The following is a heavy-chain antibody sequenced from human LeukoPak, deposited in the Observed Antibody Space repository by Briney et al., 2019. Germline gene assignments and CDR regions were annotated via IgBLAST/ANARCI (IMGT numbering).Heavy chain of an antibody. D-gene: IGHD2-15*01. CDR2: ISDGGAYT. V-gene: IGHV3-11*06. CDR3: ARVRTNSWYSDS. J-gene: IGHJ4*02. CDR1: GFTFNAYY. Sequence: PGGSLRLSCVASGFTFNAYYMSWIRQAPGKGLEWVSRISDGGAYTKYADSVQGRFTISRDNAKNSLYLQMNSLTAADTAVYYCARVRTNSWYSDSWGQGILVTVAS.